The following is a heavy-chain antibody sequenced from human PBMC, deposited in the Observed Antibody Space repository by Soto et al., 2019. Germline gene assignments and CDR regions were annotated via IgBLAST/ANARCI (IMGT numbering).Heavy chain of an antibody. D-gene: IGHD3-3*01. CDR3: ARQGRVTIFGVVRNWFDP. CDR2: IYYSGST. CDR1: GGSISSSSYY. Sequence: PSETLSLTCTVSGGSISSSSYYWGWIRQPPGKGLEWIGGIYYSGSTYYNPSLKSRVTISVDTSKNQFSLKLGSVTAADTAVYYCARQGRVTIFGVVRNWFDPWGQGTLVTVSS. V-gene: IGHV4-39*01. J-gene: IGHJ5*02.